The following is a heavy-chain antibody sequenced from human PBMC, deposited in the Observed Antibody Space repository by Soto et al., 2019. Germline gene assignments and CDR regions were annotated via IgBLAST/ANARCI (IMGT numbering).Heavy chain of an antibody. CDR1: GGSISSYY. CDR2: IYYSGST. D-gene: IGHD2-21*02. V-gene: IGHV4-59*01. J-gene: IGHJ6*02. Sequence: SDTLSLTSTVSGGSISSYYWSWIRQPPGKGLELIGYIYYSGSTNYNPTLKSRVTISVDTSKNQFSLKLSSVTAADTAVYYCARLSYCGGDCYSPYYYYGMDVWGQGTTVTVSS. CDR3: ARLSYCGGDCYSPYYYYGMDV.